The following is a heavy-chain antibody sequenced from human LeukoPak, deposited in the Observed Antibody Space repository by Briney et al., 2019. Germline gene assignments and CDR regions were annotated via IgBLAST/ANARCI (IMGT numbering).Heavy chain of an antibody. J-gene: IGHJ5*02. Sequence: SETLSLTCTVSGGSISSYYWSWIRQPAGKGLEWIGRIYTSGSTNYNPSLKSRVTMSVDTSKNQFSLKLSSVTAADTAVYYCASSTIFGVVANWFDPWGQGTQVTVSS. CDR1: GGSISSYY. D-gene: IGHD3-3*01. V-gene: IGHV4-4*07. CDR3: ASSTIFGVVANWFDP. CDR2: IYTSGST.